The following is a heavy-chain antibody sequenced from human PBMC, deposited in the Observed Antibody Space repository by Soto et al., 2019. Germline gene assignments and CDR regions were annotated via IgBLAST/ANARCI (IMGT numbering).Heavy chain of an antibody. J-gene: IGHJ6*02. Sequence: PENLPHTCAVYGGSFSGYYFSGIRQPPGKGLEWIGEISHGGSTNYNPSLKSRVTISVDTSKNQFSLRMSSVTAADTAVYYCARGGNYYGSWSYYRRAYPYYSGLDVWCQCTTVT. D-gene: IGHD3-10*01. CDR3: ARGGNYYGSWSYYRRAYPYYSGLDV. V-gene: IGHV4-34*01. CDR2: ISHGGST. CDR1: GGSFSGYY.